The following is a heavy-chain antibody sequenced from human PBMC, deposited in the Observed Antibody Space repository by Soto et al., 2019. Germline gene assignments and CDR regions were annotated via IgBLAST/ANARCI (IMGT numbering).Heavy chain of an antibody. D-gene: IGHD3-3*01. V-gene: IGHV3-23*01. CDR1: GFTFSSYA. CDR3: AKDRGYDFWSGYYPRDNWFDP. CDR2: ISGSGGST. Sequence: GGSLRLSCAASGFTFSSYAMSWVRQAPGKGLEWVSAISGSGGSTYYADSVKGRFTISRDNSKNTLYLQMNSLRAEDTAVYYCAKDRGYDFWSGYYPRDNWFDPWGQGTLVTVSS. J-gene: IGHJ5*02.